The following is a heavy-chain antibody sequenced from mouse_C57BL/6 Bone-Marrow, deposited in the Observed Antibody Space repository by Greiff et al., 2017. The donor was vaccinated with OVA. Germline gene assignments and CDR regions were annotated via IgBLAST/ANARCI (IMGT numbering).Heavy chain of an antibody. CDR3: VRDYGSSDEGFAY. V-gene: IGHV10-1*01. Sequence: VMLVESGGGLVQPKGSLKLSCAASGFSFNTYAMNWVRQAPGKGLEWVARIRRKSNNYATYYADSVKDRFTISRDDSESMLYLQMNNLKTEDTAMYYCVRDYGSSDEGFAYWGQGTLVTVSA. D-gene: IGHD1-1*01. J-gene: IGHJ3*01. CDR1: GFSFNTYA. CDR2: IRRKSNNYAT.